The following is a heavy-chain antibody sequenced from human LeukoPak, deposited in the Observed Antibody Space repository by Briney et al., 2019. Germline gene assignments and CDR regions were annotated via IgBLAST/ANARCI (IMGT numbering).Heavy chain of an antibody. J-gene: IGHJ5*01. Sequence: SETLSLTCTVSGGSISRHYWSWIRQPPGKGLEWIGFVYYDGSTNYNPSLKSRLYILVDSSKNQISLNLNSVTAADTAVYYCARGDYGIPTGRAFDFWGQETLVTVSS. CDR3: ARGDYGIPTGRAFDF. CDR1: GGSISRHY. V-gene: IGHV4-59*11. CDR2: VYYDGST. D-gene: IGHD3-9*01.